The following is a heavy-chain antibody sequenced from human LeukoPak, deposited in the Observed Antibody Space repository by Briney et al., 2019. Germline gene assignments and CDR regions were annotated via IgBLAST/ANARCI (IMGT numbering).Heavy chain of an antibody. V-gene: IGHV3-7*01. CDR2: INQDGSEK. D-gene: IGHD2-8*01. CDR3: ARELIVGPAEYFQH. Sequence: GGSLRLSCAASVFTFIGSWLRWVLQAPGKGLEWVANINQDGSEKYYVDSVKGRFTISRDNAKNSLYLQMNSLRAEDTAVYYCARELIVGPAEYFQHWGQGTLVTVSS. CDR1: VFTFIGSW. J-gene: IGHJ1*01.